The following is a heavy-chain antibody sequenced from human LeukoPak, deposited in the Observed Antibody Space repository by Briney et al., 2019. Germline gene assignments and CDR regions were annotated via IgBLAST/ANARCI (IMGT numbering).Heavy chain of an antibody. J-gene: IGHJ5*02. V-gene: IGHV3-7*01. CDR3: ARAGRYCSSTSCYQNWFDP. CDR1: GFTSSSYW. D-gene: IGHD2-2*01. CDR2: IKQDGSEK. Sequence: TGGSLRLSCAASGFTSSSYWMSWVRQAPGKGLEWVANIKQDGSEKYYVDSVKGRFTISRDNAKNSLYLQMNSLRAEDTAVYYCARAGRYCSSTSCYQNWFDPWGQGTLVTVSS.